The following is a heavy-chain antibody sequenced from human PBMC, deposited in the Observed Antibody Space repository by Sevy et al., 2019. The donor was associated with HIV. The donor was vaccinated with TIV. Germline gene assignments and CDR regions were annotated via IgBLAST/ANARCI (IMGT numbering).Heavy chain of an antibody. D-gene: IGHD3-22*01. Sequence: GGSLRLSCAAPGFNFSPYAMHWVRQGPGKGLEWVATVSSDGTTRSYVDSIKGRFSLSRDNSKNTLYLQMNNLTPEDTAVYYCAKEGYYYDSRSSDWFDPWGPGALVTVSS. V-gene: IGHV3-30*18. J-gene: IGHJ5*02. CDR3: AKEGYYYDSRSSDWFDP. CDR2: VSSDGTTR. CDR1: GFNFSPYA.